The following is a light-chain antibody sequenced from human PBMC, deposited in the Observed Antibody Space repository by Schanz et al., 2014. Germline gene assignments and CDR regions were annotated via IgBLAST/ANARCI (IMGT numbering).Light chain of an antibody. CDR2: WAS. CDR3: QQYYSTPLT. Sequence: DIVMTQSPDSLAVPLGERATLNCKSSQSVLYSSNNKNYLAWYQQKPGQPPKLLISWASTRESGVPDRFSGSGSGTDFTLTISSLQAEDVALYYCQQYYSTPLTFGPGTKVDI. J-gene: IGKJ3*01. V-gene: IGKV4-1*01. CDR1: QSVLYSSNNKNY.